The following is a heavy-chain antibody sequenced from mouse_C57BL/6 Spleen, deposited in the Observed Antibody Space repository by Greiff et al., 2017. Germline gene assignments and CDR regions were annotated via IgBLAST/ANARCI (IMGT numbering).Heavy chain of an antibody. J-gene: IGHJ2*01. D-gene: IGHD4-1*01. CDR3: ARRLGREYFDY. CDR1: GYTFTDYN. V-gene: IGHV1-18*01. Sequence: EVKVVESGPELVKPGASVKIPCKASGYTFTDYNMDWVKQSHGKSLEWIGDINPNNGGTIYNQKFKGKATLTVDKSSSTAYMELRSLTSEDTAVYYWARRLGREYFDYWGQGTTLTVSS. CDR2: INPNNGGT.